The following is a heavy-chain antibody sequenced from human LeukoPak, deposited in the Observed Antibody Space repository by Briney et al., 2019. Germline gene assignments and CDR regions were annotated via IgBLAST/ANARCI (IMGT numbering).Heavy chain of an antibody. Sequence: NLGESLKISCKGSGYSFTSYWIGWVRQMPGKGLGWMGIIYPGGSDTRYSPSFQGQVTISADKSISTAYLQWSSLKASDTAMYYCARRDCSSTSCYGNGMDVWGQGTTVTVSS. V-gene: IGHV5-51*01. CDR1: GYSFTSYW. J-gene: IGHJ6*02. CDR3: ARRDCSSTSCYGNGMDV. CDR2: IYPGGSDT. D-gene: IGHD2-2*01.